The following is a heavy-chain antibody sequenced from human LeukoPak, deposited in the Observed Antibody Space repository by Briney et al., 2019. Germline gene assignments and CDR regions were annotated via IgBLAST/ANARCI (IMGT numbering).Heavy chain of an antibody. Sequence: SETLSLTCTVSGGSISSYYLSWIRQPPGKGLEWIGYIYYSGSTNYNPSLKSRVTISVDTSKNQFSLKLSSVTAADTAVYYCAREGDGYKRTNWFDPWGQGTLVTVSX. V-gene: IGHV4-59*01. CDR3: AREGDGYKRTNWFDP. J-gene: IGHJ5*02. CDR2: IYYSGST. D-gene: IGHD3-22*01. CDR1: GGSISSYY.